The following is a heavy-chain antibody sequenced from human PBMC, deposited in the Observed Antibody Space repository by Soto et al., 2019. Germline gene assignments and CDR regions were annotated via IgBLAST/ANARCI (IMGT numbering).Heavy chain of an antibody. Sequence: PSETLSLTCTVSGGSISSYYWSWIRQPAGKGLEWIGRIYTSGSTNYNPSLKSRVTMSVDTSKNQFSLKLSSVTAADTAVYYCATTPEYCTNGVCYTWFDPWGPGTLVTVSS. J-gene: IGHJ5*02. CDR3: ATTPEYCTNGVCYTWFDP. CDR1: GGSISSYY. V-gene: IGHV4-4*07. CDR2: IYTSGST. D-gene: IGHD2-8*01.